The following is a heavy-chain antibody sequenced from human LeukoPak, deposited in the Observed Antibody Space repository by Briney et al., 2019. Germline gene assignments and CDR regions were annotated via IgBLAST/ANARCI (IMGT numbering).Heavy chain of an antibody. CDR3: ARDSEGVLLWFGELGGNHFDY. D-gene: IGHD3-10*01. CDR1: GFTFSSYG. CDR2: IRYDGSNK. J-gene: IGHJ4*02. Sequence: GGSLRLSCAASGFTFSSYGMHWVRQAPGKGLEWVAFIRYDGSNKYYADSVKGRVTISRDNSKNTLYLQMNTLRAEDTAVYYCARDSEGVLLWFGELGGNHFDYWGQGTLVTVSS. V-gene: IGHV3-30*02.